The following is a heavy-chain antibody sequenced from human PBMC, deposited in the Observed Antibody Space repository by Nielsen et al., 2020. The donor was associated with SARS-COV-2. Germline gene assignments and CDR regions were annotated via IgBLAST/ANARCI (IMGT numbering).Heavy chain of an antibody. D-gene: IGHD7-27*01. Sequence: GESLKISCAASGFTFSSYGMHWVRQAPGKGLEWVAVISYDGSNKYYADSVKGRFTISRDNSKNTLYLQMNSLRAEDTAVYYCARSWDGMDVWGQGTTVTVSS. J-gene: IGHJ6*02. CDR1: GFTFSSYG. V-gene: IGHV3-30*03. CDR2: ISYDGSNK. CDR3: ARSWDGMDV.